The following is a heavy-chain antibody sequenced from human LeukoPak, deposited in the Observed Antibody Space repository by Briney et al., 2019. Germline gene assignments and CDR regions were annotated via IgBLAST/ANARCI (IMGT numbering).Heavy chain of an antibody. Sequence: GGSLRLSCAASGFTFSSYAMHWVRQAPGKGLEWVTVISYDGSNKYYADSVKGRFTISRDNSKNTLYLQMNSLRAEDTAVYYCARDRFWSVVPAAIPYYFDYWGQGTLVTVSS. D-gene: IGHD2-2*01. CDR3: ARDRFWSVVPAAIPYYFDY. V-gene: IGHV3-30*04. CDR1: GFTFSSYA. J-gene: IGHJ4*02. CDR2: ISYDGSNK.